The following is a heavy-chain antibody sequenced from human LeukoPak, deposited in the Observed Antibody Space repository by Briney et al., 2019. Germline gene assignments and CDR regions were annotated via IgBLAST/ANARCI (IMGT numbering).Heavy chain of an antibody. J-gene: IGHJ4*02. D-gene: IGHD3-10*01. CDR1: GYTFTSYG. CDR3: ARDSQLLWFGEFGFDY. V-gene: IGHV1-18*01. Sequence: ASVKVSCKASGYTFTSYGISWVRQAPGQGLEWMGWISAYNGNTNYAQKLQGGVTMTTDTSTSTAYMELRSLRSDDTAVYYCARDSQLLWFGEFGFDYWGQGTLVTVSS. CDR2: ISAYNGNT.